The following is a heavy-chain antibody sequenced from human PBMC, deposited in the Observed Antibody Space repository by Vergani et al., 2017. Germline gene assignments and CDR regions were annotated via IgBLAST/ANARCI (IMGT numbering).Heavy chain of an antibody. Sequence: QVTLKESGPALVKPTQTLTLTCTFSGFSLSTSGMRVSWSRQPPGKALEWLARIDWDDDKFYSTSLKTRLTISKDTSKNQVVLTMTNMVPVDTATYYCARSANWGSTGFDYWGQGTLVTVSS. J-gene: IGHJ4*02. D-gene: IGHD7-27*01. V-gene: IGHV2-70*04. CDR3: ARSANWGSTGFDY. CDR2: IDWDDDK. CDR1: GFSLSTSGMR.